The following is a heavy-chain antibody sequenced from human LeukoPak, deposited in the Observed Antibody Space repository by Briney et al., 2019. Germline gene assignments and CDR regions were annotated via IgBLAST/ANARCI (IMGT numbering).Heavy chain of an antibody. CDR1: GGSFSGYY. V-gene: IGHV4-34*01. D-gene: IGHD2-8*02. CDR2: INHSGST. Sequence: PSETLSLTCAVYGGSFSGYYWSWIRQPPGKGLEWIGEINHSGSTNYNPSLKSRVTISVDTSKNQFSLKLSSVTAADTAVYYCASPLWWGDYWGQGTLVTVSS. J-gene: IGHJ4*02. CDR3: ASPLWWGDY.